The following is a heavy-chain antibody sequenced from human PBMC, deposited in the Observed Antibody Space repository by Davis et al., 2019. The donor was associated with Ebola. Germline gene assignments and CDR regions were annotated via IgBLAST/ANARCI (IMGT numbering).Heavy chain of an antibody. CDR3: ARDPPLGNYDSRESFDY. Sequence: ASVKVSCKASGYTFTGYYMHWVRQAPGQGLEWMGWINPNSGGTNYAQKFQGRVTMTRDTSISTAYMELSRLRSDDTAVYYCARDPPLGNYDSRESFDYWGQGTLVTVSS. CDR1: GYTFTGYY. J-gene: IGHJ4*02. D-gene: IGHD3-22*01. CDR2: INPNSGGT. V-gene: IGHV1-2*02.